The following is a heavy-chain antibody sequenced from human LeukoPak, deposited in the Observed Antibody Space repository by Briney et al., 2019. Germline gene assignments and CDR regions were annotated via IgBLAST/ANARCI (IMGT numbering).Heavy chain of an antibody. V-gene: IGHV3-33*01. J-gene: IGHJ6*02. CDR1: GFTFSSYG. D-gene: IGHD4-17*01. CDR3: ARDDYGDYGLGDV. CDR2: IWYDGSNK. Sequence: SGGSLRLSCAASGFTFSSYGMHWVRQAPGKGLEWVAVIWYDGSNKYYADSVKGRFTISRDNSKNTLYLRMNSLRAEDTAVYYCARDDYGDYGLGDVWGQGTTVTVSS.